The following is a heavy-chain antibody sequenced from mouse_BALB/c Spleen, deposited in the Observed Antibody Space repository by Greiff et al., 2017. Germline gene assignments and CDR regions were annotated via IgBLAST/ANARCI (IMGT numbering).Heavy chain of an antibody. CDR3: ARLWDNYAMDY. CDR2: ISSGGSYT. V-gene: IGHV5-6*01. Sequence: EVQLVESGGDLVKPGGSLKLSCAASGFTFSSYGMSWVRQTPDKRLEWVATISSGGSYTDYPDSVKGRFTISRDNAKNTLYLQMSSLKSEDTAMYYCARLWDNYAMDYWGQGTSVTVSS. CDR1: GFTFSSYG. J-gene: IGHJ4*01. D-gene: IGHD4-1*01.